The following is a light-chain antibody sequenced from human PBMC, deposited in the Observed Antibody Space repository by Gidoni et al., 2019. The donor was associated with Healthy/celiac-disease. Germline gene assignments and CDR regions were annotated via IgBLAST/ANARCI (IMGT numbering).Light chain of an antibody. V-gene: IGKV1-5*03. CDR2: KAS. CDR1: QSISSL. Sequence: DIQMTQSPSTLSASVGDRVNITCRASQSISSLLAWYQQKPGKAPTLLRDKASSLESGFPSRFSGSGSGTEFTLTISSLQPDDFATYYCQQYNSYSITFGQGTRLEIK. J-gene: IGKJ5*01. CDR3: QQYNSYSIT.